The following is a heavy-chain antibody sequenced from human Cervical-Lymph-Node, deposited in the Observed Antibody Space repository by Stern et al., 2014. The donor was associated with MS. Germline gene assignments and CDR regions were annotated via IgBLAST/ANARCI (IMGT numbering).Heavy chain of an antibody. CDR1: GGSVSSGSYY. D-gene: IGHD2-15*01. J-gene: IGHJ5*02. CDR2: IFYSGST. Sequence: QLQLQESGPGLVKPSETLSLTCIVFGGSVSSGSYYWSWIRQPPGQGLGWLGNIFYSGSTIYNPSLKSRVTISVDMSKNQFSLKLTSVTAADTAVYYCAREECSGGSCGWFDPWGQGTLVTVSS. V-gene: IGHV4-61*01. CDR3: AREECSGGSCGWFDP.